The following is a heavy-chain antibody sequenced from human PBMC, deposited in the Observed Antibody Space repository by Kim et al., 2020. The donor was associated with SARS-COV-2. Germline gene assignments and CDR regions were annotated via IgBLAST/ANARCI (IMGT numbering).Heavy chain of an antibody. CDR1: GYTFTSYA. CDR3: ARSTYNWNYFSHYYYYMDV. J-gene: IGHJ6*03. CDR2: INTNTGNP. D-gene: IGHD1-7*01. Sequence: ASVKVSCKASGYTFTSYAMNWVRQAPGQGLEWMGWINTNTGNPTYAQGFTGRFVFSLDTSVSTAYLQISSLKAEDTAVYYCARSTYNWNYFSHYYYYMDVWGKGTTVTVSS. V-gene: IGHV7-4-1*02.